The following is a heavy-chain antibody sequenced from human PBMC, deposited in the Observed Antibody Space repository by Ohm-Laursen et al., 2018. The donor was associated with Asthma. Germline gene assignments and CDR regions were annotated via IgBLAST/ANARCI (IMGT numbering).Heavy chain of an antibody. V-gene: IGHV4-59*01. CDR2: VYYSGST. CDR1: GGSISSYY. Sequence: TLSLTCTVSGGSISSYYWSWIRQPPGKGLEWIGNVYYSGSTNYNPSLKSRVTISIDTSKYQLSLKLTSVTAADTALYYCAGSRSSVLVIDYWGQGTLVTVSS. J-gene: IGHJ4*02. D-gene: IGHD6-6*01. CDR3: AGSRSSVLVIDY.